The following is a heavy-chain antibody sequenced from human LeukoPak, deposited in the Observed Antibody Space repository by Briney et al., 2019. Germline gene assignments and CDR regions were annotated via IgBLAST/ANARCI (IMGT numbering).Heavy chain of an antibody. CDR2: IYYSGST. CDR1: GGSISSYY. V-gene: IGHV4-59*01. J-gene: IGHJ4*02. D-gene: IGHD2-2*01. Sequence: SETLSLTCTVSGGSISSYYWSWIRQPPEKGLEWIGYIYYSGSTNYNPSLESRVTISVDTSKNQLSLKLNSVTAADTAVYYSARLMGSTSRVFDYWGQGTLVTVSS. CDR3: ARLMGSTSRVFDY.